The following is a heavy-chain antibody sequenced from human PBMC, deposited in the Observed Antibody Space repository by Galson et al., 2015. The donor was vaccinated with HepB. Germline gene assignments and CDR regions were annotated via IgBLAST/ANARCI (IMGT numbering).Heavy chain of an antibody. V-gene: IGHV1-69*04. CDR3: ARGNCAFWGGSPSTPYFFDY. CDR2: IIPILGIA. Sequence: SVKVSCKASGGTFSSYAISWVRQAPGQGLEWMGRIIPILGIANYAQKFQGRVTITADKSTSTAYMELSSLRSEDTAVYYCARGNCAFWGGSPSTPYFFDYWGPGTLVTVSS. CDR1: GGTFSSYA. D-gene: IGHD3-3*01. J-gene: IGHJ4*02.